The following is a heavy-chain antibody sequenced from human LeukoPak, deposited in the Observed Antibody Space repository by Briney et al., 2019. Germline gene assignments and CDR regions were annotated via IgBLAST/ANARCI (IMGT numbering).Heavy chain of an antibody. J-gene: IGHJ4*01. CDR3: ARHPSSAWHADY. V-gene: IGHV4-39*01. Sequence: SETLSLTCTVPGGSLSTSSYCWGWIRQPPGKGLEWIGSSSYSGPTYYNPSLKSRVTISVDTSNNQFSLRLASVAAADTAVYFCARHPSSAWHADYWGHGTLVTVSS. CDR1: GGSLSTSSYC. D-gene: IGHD6-25*01. CDR2: SSYSGPT.